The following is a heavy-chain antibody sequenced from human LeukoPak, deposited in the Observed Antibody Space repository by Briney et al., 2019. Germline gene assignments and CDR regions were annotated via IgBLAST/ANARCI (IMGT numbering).Heavy chain of an antibody. CDR3: AKNGYSSSWPPEFDY. CDR2: ISGSGDTT. J-gene: IGHJ4*02. CDR1: GFTFSSYA. V-gene: IGHV3-23*01. Sequence: GGSLRLSCAASGFTFSSYAMSWVRQAPGKGLEWVSAISGSGDTTYYADSVKGRFTISRDNSKNTLYLQMNSLRAEDTAVYYCAKNGYSSSWPPEFDYWGQGTLVTVSS. D-gene: IGHD6-13*01.